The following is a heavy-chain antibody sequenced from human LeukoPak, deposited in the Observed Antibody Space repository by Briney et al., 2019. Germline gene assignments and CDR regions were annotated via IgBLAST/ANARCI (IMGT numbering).Heavy chain of an antibody. D-gene: IGHD1-7*01. CDR3: ARDCGGSTTDAFDI. Sequence: ASVKVSCKASGYTFTSYDINWVRQATGQGLEWMGWMNPNSGNTGYAQKFQGRVTMTRNTSISTAYMELSSLRSEDTAVYYCARDCGGSTTDAFDIWGQGTMVTVSS. CDR1: GYTFTSYD. J-gene: IGHJ3*02. V-gene: IGHV1-8*01. CDR2: MNPNSGNT.